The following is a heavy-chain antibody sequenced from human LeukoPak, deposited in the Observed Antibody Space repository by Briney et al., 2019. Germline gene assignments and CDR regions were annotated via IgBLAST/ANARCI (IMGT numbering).Heavy chain of an antibody. D-gene: IGHD6-19*01. Sequence: PSETLSLTCTVSGGSISTYSWTWVRQSPGNGLEWIGSVVTTTTNYSPALRSRVAISVHTSKNQFSLRLESVTTADTAVYYCARDTTVASGMQFWGQGALVTVSS. CDR2: VVTTTT. CDR3: ARDTTVASGMQF. J-gene: IGHJ4*02. V-gene: IGHV4-4*08. CDR1: GGSISTYS.